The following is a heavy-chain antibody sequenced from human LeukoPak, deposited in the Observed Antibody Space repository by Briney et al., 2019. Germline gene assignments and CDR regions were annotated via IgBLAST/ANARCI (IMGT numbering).Heavy chain of an antibody. CDR2: VHLDGRT. V-gene: IGHV4-4*02. Sequence: PSETLSLTCDVSGGSVTSTNWWTWVRQPPGKGLEWIGEVHLDGRTNYNPSLKSRLIMSVDLPENHISLKLTSVTAADTAVYYCALSTVIMTTYFDFWGQGTLVTVSS. CDR3: ALSTVIMTTYFDF. J-gene: IGHJ4*02. D-gene: IGHD3-22*01. CDR1: GGSVTSTNW.